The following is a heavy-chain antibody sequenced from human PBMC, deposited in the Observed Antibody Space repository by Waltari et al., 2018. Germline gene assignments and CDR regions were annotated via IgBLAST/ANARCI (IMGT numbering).Heavy chain of an antibody. CDR1: GGSISSHY. CDR2: SYYSGST. J-gene: IGHJ4*02. Sequence: QVQLQESGPGLVKPSETLSLTCTVSGGSISSHYWSWIRQPPGKGLEWTGYSYYSGSTNHHPAPKSRVTISVDTSKNQFSLKLSSVTAADTAVYYCARRTQSGSYFDYWGQGTLVTVSS. CDR3: ARRTQSGSYFDY. D-gene: IGHD5-12*01. V-gene: IGHV4-59*11.